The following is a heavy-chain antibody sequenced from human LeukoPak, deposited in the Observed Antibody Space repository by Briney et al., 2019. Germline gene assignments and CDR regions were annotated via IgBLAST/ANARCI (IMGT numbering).Heavy chain of an antibody. CDR2: IWYDGSNK. Sequence: GGSLRLSCAASGFTFSSYGMHWVRQAPGKGLEWVAVIWYDGSNKYYADSVKGRFTISRDNSKNTLYLQMNSLRAEDTAVYYCAREGYQLRNLDYWGQGTLVTVSS. D-gene: IGHD2-2*01. J-gene: IGHJ4*02. V-gene: IGHV3-33*01. CDR3: AREGYQLRNLDY. CDR1: GFTFSSYG.